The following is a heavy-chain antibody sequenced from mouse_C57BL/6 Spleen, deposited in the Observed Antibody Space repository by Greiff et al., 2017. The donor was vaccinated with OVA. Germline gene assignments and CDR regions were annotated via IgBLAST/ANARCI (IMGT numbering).Heavy chain of an antibody. CDR1: GYSITSGYY. CDR2: ISYDGSN. Sequence: VQLQQSGPGLVKPSQSLSLTCSVTGYSITSGYYWNWIRQFPGNKLEWMGYISYDGSNNYNPSLKNRISITRDTSKNQFFLKLNSVTTEDTATYYCARMGPYWYFDVWGTGTTVTVSS. V-gene: IGHV3-6*01. J-gene: IGHJ1*03. CDR3: ARMGPYWYFDV.